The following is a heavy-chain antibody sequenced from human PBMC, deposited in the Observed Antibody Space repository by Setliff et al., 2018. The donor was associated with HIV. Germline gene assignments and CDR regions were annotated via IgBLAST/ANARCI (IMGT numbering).Heavy chain of an antibody. CDR2: IYYSGNT. Sequence: SETLSLTCAVSGGSIGTANWWSWVRQPPGQGLEWIGEIYYSGNTNYNPSLKSRVTMSVDKPKSHLSLKLSSVTAADTALYYCANGTPSCSFCFDNWGLGTLVTVSS. CDR3: ANGTPSCSFCFDN. D-gene: IGHD2-15*01. V-gene: IGHV4-4*02. CDR1: GGSIGTANW. J-gene: IGHJ4*02.